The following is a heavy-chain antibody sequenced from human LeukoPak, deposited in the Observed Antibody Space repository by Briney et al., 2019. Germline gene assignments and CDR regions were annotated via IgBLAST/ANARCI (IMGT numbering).Heavy chain of an antibody. J-gene: IGHJ3*02. CDR2: ISGSGGST. CDR3: AKDIVVVPAAMGAFDI. V-gene: IGHV3-23*01. Sequence: GGSLRLSCAASGFTFSSYAMSWVRQAPGKGLEWVSAISGSGGSTYYADSVKGRFTISRDNSKNTLYLQMNSLRAEDTAVYYCAKDIVVVPAAMGAFDIWGQGSMVTVSS. D-gene: IGHD2-2*01. CDR1: GFTFSSYA.